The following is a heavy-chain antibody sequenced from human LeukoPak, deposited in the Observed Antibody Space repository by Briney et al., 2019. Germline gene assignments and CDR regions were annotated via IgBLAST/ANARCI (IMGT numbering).Heavy chain of an antibody. V-gene: IGHV3-30*03. J-gene: IGHJ4*02. CDR3: ARDLGYCTNGVCHTRFDY. CDR1: GFTFSSYD. D-gene: IGHD2-8*01. CDR2: ISYDGSNK. Sequence: PGGSLRLSCTASGFTFSSYDMHWVRQAPGKGLEWVAVISYDGSNKYYADSVKGRFTISRGNSKNTLYLQMNSLRAEDTAVYYCARDLGYCTNGVCHTRFDYGGQGTLVAVSS.